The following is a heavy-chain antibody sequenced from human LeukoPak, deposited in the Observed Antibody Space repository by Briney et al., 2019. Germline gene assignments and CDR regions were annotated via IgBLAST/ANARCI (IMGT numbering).Heavy chain of an antibody. D-gene: IGHD3-22*01. J-gene: IGHJ4*02. CDR3: ARYQAYDSSGYY. CDR2: ISSDGSGT. Sequence: GGSLRLSCVASGFTFRTYAMSWVRQAPGKGLVWVSRISSDGSGTIYADSVKGRFTISRDNAKNTLYLQMNSLRAEDTAVYYCARYQAYDSSGYYWGQGTLVTVSS. CDR1: GFTFRTYA. V-gene: IGHV3-74*01.